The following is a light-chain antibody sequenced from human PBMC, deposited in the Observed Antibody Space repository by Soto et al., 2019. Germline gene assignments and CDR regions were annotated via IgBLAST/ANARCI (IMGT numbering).Light chain of an antibody. J-gene: IGKJ1*01. CDR3: QQYDNWPRT. V-gene: IGKV3-15*01. Sequence: EIVLTQSPATLSLSPGERATFSCKASQSVGTSLAWFQQKPGQPPRLLIYDASTRATGIPSRFSGSGSGTEFTLTISSLKSEDFAVYYCQQYDNWPRTFGQGTKVDIK. CDR2: DAS. CDR1: QSVGTS.